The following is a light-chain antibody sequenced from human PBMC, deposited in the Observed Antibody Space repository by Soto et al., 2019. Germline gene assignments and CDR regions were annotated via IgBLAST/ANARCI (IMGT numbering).Light chain of an antibody. CDR3: QQYKNWPPIT. CDR1: QSINSN. CDR2: GAS. Sequence: VMPPSPATMSVSPGASANLSCRASQSINSNLAWYQQRPGQAPRLLIYGASTRATGIPARFSGSGSGADFTLSISRLEPEDFAVYYCQQYKNWPPITFGQGTRLEIK. V-gene: IGKV3-15*01. J-gene: IGKJ5*01.